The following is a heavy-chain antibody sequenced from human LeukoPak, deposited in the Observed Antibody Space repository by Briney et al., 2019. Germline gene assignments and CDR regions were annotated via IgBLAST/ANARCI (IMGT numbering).Heavy chain of an antibody. CDR3: ARAPEWGKSNFYYYMDV. Sequence: GASVKVSCKSSGYTFTSYDINWVRQATGQGLEWMGWMNPNSGNTGYAQKFQGRVTMTRNTSISTAYMELSSLRSEDTVLYYCARAPEWGKSNFYYYMDVWGKGTTVTVSS. CDR2: MNPNSGNT. CDR1: GYTFTSYD. V-gene: IGHV1-8*01. J-gene: IGHJ6*03. D-gene: IGHD1-26*01.